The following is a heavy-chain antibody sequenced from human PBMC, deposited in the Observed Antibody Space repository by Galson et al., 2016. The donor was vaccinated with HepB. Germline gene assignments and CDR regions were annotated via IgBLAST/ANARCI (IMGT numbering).Heavy chain of an antibody. CDR1: GFTFRRQW. D-gene: IGHD6-19*01. V-gene: IGHV3-74*01. CDR3: WNDKVDSGGWYGDAFDF. Sequence: CAASGFTFRRQWMHWVRQVPGKGLVWVSRIDTDGTTTTYADSVKGRFTISRDNAKSTLYRQMDSLRGEDTAVYYCWNDKVDSGGWYGDAFDFWGQGTMVTVPS. J-gene: IGHJ3*01. CDR2: IDTDGTTT.